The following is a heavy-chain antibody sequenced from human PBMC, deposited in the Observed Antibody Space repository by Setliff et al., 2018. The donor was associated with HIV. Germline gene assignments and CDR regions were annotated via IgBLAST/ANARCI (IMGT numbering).Heavy chain of an antibody. Sequence: ASVKVSCKVSGYTLTELSRHWVRQAPGKGLEWMGGFDPEDGNTIYAQKFQGSVTMTADTSTDTAYMELSSRRSEDTAVYYCATVSHTNVAAHDAFDIGGQGAMVTVSS. CDR1: GYTLTELS. CDR3: ATVSHTNVAAHDAFDI. V-gene: IGHV1-24*01. CDR2: FDPEDGNT. J-gene: IGHJ3*02. D-gene: IGHD6-19*01.